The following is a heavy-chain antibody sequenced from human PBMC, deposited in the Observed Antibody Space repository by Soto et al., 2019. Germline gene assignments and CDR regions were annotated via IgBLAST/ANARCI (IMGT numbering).Heavy chain of an antibody. CDR2: IYYSGST. Sequence: SETLSLTCTVSGGSISSYYWIWIRQPPGKGLEWIGYIYYSGSTNYNPSLKSRVTISVDTSKNQFSLKLSSVTAADTAVYYCARVGMSYYYDSSGYPSYGMDVWGQGTTVTVSS. V-gene: IGHV4-59*01. J-gene: IGHJ6*02. D-gene: IGHD3-22*01. CDR1: GGSISSYY. CDR3: ARVGMSYYYDSSGYPSYGMDV.